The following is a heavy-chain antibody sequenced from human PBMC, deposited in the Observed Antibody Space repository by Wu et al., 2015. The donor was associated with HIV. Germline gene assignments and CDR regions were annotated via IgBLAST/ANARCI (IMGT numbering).Heavy chain of an antibody. D-gene: IGHD4-11*01. J-gene: IGHJ4*02. V-gene: IGHV1-46*01. Sequence: QVQLVQSGAEVKKPGASVKVSCKASGYTFTSYYMHWVRQAPGQGLEWMGIINPSGGSTSYAQKFQGRVTMTRDTSTSTAYMELSRLRSDDTAVYYCARGARATVTTNWGQGTLVTVSS. CDR2: INPSGGST. CDR3: ARGARATVTTN. CDR1: GYTFTSYY.